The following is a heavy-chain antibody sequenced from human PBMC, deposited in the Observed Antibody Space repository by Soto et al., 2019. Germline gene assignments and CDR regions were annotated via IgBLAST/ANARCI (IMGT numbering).Heavy chain of an antibody. CDR2: INSDGSST. V-gene: IGHV3-74*01. Sequence: EVQLVESGGGLVQPGGSLRLSCAASGFTFSSYWMHWVRQAPGKERVWVSRINSDGSSTSYADSVKGRFTISRDNAKNTLYLQMNSLRAEDTAVYYCARGVRLGELSPLDYWGQGTLVTVSS. D-gene: IGHD3-16*02. J-gene: IGHJ4*02. CDR1: GFTFSSYW. CDR3: ARGVRLGELSPLDY.